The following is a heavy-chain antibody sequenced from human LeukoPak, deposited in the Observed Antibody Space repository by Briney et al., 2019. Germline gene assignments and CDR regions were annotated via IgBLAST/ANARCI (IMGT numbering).Heavy chain of an antibody. CDR2: ISYDGSNE. Sequence: PGGSLRLSCAASGFTFSSYGMHWVRQAPGKGLEWVAVISYDGSNEYYADSVKGRFTVSRDNSKNTLYLQMNSLRAEDTAVYYCARYCSGGSCFDYWGQGTLVTVSS. CDR1: GFTFSSYG. CDR3: ARYCSGGSCFDY. J-gene: IGHJ4*02. V-gene: IGHV3-30*03. D-gene: IGHD2-15*01.